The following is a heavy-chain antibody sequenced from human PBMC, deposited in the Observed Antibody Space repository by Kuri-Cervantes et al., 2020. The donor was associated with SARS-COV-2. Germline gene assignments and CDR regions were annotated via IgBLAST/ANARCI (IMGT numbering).Heavy chain of an antibody. V-gene: IGHV4-39*07. D-gene: IGHD3-10*01. J-gene: IGHJ4*02. CDR1: GGSISSSSYY. CDR3: ARALTGEVDDY. CDR2: IYHSGST. Sequence: ESLKISCTVSGGSISSSSYYWGWIRQPPGKGLEWIGSIYHSGSTYYNPSLKSRVTISVDTSKNQFSLKLSSVTAADTAVYYCARALTGEVDDYWGQGTLVTVSS.